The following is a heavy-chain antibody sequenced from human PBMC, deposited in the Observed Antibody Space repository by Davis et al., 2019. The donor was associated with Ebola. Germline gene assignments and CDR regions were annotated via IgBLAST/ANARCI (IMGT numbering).Heavy chain of an antibody. Sequence: GESLKISCAASGFTFSSYSMNWVRQAPGKGLEWVSYISSSSSTIYYADSVKGRFTISRDNAKNSLYLQMNSLRDEDTAVYYCASNLQYYYDSSGYYYYYGMDVWGQGTTVTVSS. J-gene: IGHJ6*02. V-gene: IGHV3-48*02. D-gene: IGHD3-22*01. CDR1: GFTFSSYS. CDR2: ISSSSSTI. CDR3: ASNLQYYYDSSGYYYYYGMDV.